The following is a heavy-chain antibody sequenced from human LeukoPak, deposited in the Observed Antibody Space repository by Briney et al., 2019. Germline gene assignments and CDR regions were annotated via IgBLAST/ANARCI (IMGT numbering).Heavy chain of an antibody. CDR3: ARGVPDIVVVANWFDP. Sequence: SQTLSLTCTVSGGSISSGDYYWSWIRQPPGKGLEWIGYIYYSGSTNYNPSLKSRVTISVDTSKNQFSLKLSSVTAADTAVYYCARGVPDIVVVANWFDPWGQGTLVTVSS. CDR2: IYYSGST. D-gene: IGHD2-2*01. CDR1: GGSISSGDYY. J-gene: IGHJ5*02. V-gene: IGHV4-61*08.